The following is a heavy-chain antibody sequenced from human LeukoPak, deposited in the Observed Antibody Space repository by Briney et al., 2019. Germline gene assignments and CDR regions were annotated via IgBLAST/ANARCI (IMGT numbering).Heavy chain of an antibody. Sequence: GGSLRLSCGASGFAFSNYAMSWVRQGPGKGLDWVAIISPGAIRPNAGSRYYAYSVKGRFTISRDNSQNTLYLQMDSLRAEDTAVYYCATGDKTTGWNSWGHGTLVTVSP. CDR2: IRPNAGSR. CDR1: GFAFSNYA. V-gene: IGHV3-23*01. CDR3: ATGDKTTGWNS. J-gene: IGHJ5*01. D-gene: IGHD6-19*01.